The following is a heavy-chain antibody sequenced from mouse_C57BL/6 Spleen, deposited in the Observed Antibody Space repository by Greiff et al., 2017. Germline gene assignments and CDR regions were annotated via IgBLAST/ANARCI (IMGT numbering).Heavy chain of an antibody. V-gene: IGHV14-2*01. CDR2: IDPEDGAH. J-gene: IGHJ2*01. CDR3: ARSDD. Sequence: VQLQQSGAELVKPGASVTLSCTASGFNIKDYYMHWVKKRTEQGLEWIGRIDPEDGAHKYAPKFQSKATMTAYTSSNTAYLQLSSLTSEDAAVYYCARSDDWGQGTTLTVAS. CDR1: GFNIKDYY.